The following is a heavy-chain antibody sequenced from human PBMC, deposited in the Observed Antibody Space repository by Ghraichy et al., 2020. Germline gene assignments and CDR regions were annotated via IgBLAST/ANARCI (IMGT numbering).Heavy chain of an antibody. Sequence: SETLSLTCTVSGGSISSGYYYWSWIRQPPGKGLEWIGYIYYSGSTYYNPSLKSRVTISVDTSKNQFSLKLSSVTAADTAVYYCARAGGITMIVPSSDAFDIWGQGTMVTVSS. CDR2: IYYSGST. CDR3: ARAGGITMIVPSSDAFDI. CDR1: GGSISSGYYY. D-gene: IGHD3-22*01. V-gene: IGHV4-30-4*01. J-gene: IGHJ3*02.